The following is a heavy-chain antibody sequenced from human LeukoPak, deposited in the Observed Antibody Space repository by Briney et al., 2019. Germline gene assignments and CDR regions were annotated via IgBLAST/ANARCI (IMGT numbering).Heavy chain of an antibody. V-gene: IGHV3-64*01. Sequence: GGSLRLSCAASGFTFSSYAMHWVRQAPGKGLEYVSAISSNGGSTYYANSVKGRFTISRDNSKNTLYLQMNSLRAEDTAVYYCAKDFGSTGSGMDVWGQGTTVTVSS. CDR2: ISSNGGST. D-gene: IGHD4-17*01. J-gene: IGHJ6*02. CDR3: AKDFGSTGSGMDV. CDR1: GFTFSSYA.